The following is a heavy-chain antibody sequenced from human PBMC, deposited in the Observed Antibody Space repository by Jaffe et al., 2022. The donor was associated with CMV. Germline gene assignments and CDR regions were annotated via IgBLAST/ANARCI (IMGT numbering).Heavy chain of an antibody. D-gene: IGHD6-13*01. CDR2: IWYDGSNK. CDR1: GFTFSSYG. J-gene: IGHJ4*02. V-gene: IGHV3-33*08. Sequence: QVQLVESGGGVVQPGRSLRLSCAASGFTFSSYGMHWVRQAPGKGLEWVAVIWYDGSNKYYADSVKGRFTISRDNSKNTLYLQMNSLRAEDTAVYYCARGGYSSSWYGTGFDYWGQGTLVTVSS. CDR3: ARGGYSSSWYGTGFDY.